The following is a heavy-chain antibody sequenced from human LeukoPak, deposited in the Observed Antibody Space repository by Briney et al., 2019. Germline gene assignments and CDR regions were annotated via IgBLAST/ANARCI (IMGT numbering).Heavy chain of an antibody. V-gene: IGHV3-53*01. Sequence: GGSLRLSCAASGFTFSTYWMTWVRQAPGKGLEWVSFIYSDNTHYSDSVKGRFTISRDNSKNTLYLQMNSLRAEDTAVYYCARRAGAYSHPYDYWGQGTLVTVSS. CDR2: IYSDNT. CDR1: GFTFSTYW. D-gene: IGHD4/OR15-4a*01. CDR3: ARRAGAYSHPYDY. J-gene: IGHJ4*02.